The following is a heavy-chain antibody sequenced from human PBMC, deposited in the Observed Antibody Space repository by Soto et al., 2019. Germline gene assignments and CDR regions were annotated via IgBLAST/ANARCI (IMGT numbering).Heavy chain of an antibody. CDR1: GFDFSRDA. V-gene: IGHV3-23*01. Sequence: PGGSLRLSCSASGFDFSRDAMSWVRQAPGKGLEWVSMISGSGRSTFXXXSVXXXXXXXXXNSXNTXTLDMNNLRAEDTAVYYCAKDQQRGPSSAMDYWGQGTLVTSPQ. CDR2: ISGSGRST. D-gene: IGHD2-2*01. J-gene: IGHJ4*02. CDR3: AKDQQRGPSSAMDY.